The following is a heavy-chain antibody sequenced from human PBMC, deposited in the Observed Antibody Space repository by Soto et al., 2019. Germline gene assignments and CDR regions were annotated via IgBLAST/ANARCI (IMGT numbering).Heavy chain of an antibody. CDR1: GFTFTDGW. CDR3: TTDRIGGTGPQFDY. V-gene: IGHV3-15*01. Sequence: EVQLVESGGDLVKPGGSLRLSCAASGFTFTDGWMSWVRQAPGKGLKWVGRIKSRTDGGTTDFAAPVKGRFTISRDDSKSTLSLQMNSLKTEDIGMYYCTTDRIGGTGPQFDYWGQGTLVTVSS. CDR2: IKSRTDGGTT. J-gene: IGHJ4*02. D-gene: IGHD1-1*01.